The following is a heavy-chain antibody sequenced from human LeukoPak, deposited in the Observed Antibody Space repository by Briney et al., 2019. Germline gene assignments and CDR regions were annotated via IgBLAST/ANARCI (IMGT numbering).Heavy chain of an antibody. Sequence: GRSLRLSCAASGFTFSSYGMHWVRQAPGKGLEWVAVISYDGSNKYYADSVKGRFTISRDNSKNTLYQQMNSLRAEDTAVYYCAKDRRLVEYYFDYWGQGTLVTVSS. CDR2: ISYDGSNK. CDR3: AKDRRLVEYYFDY. CDR1: GFTFSSYG. V-gene: IGHV3-30*18. D-gene: IGHD6-19*01. J-gene: IGHJ4*02.